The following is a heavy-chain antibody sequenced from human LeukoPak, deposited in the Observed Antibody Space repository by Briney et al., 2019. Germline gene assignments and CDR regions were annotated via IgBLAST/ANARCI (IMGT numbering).Heavy chain of an antibody. Sequence: SETLSLTCAVSGYSISSGYYWGWIRQPPGKGLEWIGSIYHSGRTYYNPSLKSRVTISVDTSKNQFSLKLSSVTAADTAVYYCARHSRSSIFGVVMAVSYWGQGTLVTVSS. CDR3: ARHSRSSIFGVVMAVSY. J-gene: IGHJ4*02. CDR1: GYSISSGYY. CDR2: IYHSGRT. D-gene: IGHD3-3*01. V-gene: IGHV4-38-2*01.